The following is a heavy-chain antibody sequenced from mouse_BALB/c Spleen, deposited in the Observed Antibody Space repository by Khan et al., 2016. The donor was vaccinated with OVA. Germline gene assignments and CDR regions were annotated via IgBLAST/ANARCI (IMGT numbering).Heavy chain of an antibody. Sequence: QVQLQQSGPGLVAPSQSLSITCTVSGFSLSNYGIHWVRQPPGKGLEWLGVIWTGGITNYNSALMSRLSISKDNSKSQVFLKMNRLQTDDKAIYYCARSYDYDVGGFAYWGQGTLVTVSA. CDR3: ARSYDYDVGGFAY. J-gene: IGHJ3*01. V-gene: IGHV2-9*02. CDR1: GFSLSNYG. D-gene: IGHD2-4*01. CDR2: IWTGGIT.